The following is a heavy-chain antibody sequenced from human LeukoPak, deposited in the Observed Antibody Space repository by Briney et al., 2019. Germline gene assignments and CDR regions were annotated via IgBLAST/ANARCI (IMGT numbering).Heavy chain of an antibody. D-gene: IGHD2-2*01. V-gene: IGHV4-34*01. CDR2: INHSGST. Sequence: SETLSLTCAVYGGSFSGYYWSWIRQPPGKRLEWIGEINHSGSTNYNPSLKSRVTISVDTSKNQFSLKLSSVTAADTAVYYCATAYCSSTSCITKKRYYFDYWGQGTLVTVSS. CDR3: ATAYCSSTSCITKKRYYFDY. CDR1: GGSFSGYY. J-gene: IGHJ4*02.